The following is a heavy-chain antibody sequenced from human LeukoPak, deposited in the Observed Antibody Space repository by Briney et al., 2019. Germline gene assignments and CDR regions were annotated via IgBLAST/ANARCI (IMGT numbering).Heavy chain of an antibody. CDR2: ISTTGST. Sequence: SETLSLTCTVSGGFISTHYWSWIRQPAGKGLEWIGRISTTGSTNYNPSLSSRVTMSIDTSKNQFSLKLSSVTAADTAVYYCARGPSSGWYYVDYWGQGTLVTVSS. CDR3: ARGPSSGWYYVDY. V-gene: IGHV4-4*07. CDR1: GGFISTHY. D-gene: IGHD6-19*01. J-gene: IGHJ4*02.